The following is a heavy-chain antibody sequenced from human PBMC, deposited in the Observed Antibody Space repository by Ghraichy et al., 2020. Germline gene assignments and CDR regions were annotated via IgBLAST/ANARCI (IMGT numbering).Heavy chain of an antibody. CDR3: AGDRGYCGSDCYFDS. CDR1: GASVSSTTW. Sequence: SETLSLTCSVSGASVSSTTWWTWVRQAPGKGLELIGQIYGSGGTNYNPSLGSRVTMSIDKSKNQFSLNLRSVTAADTAVYYCAGDRGYCGSDCYFDSWGQGALVTVSS. V-gene: IGHV4-4*02. CDR2: IYGSGGT. J-gene: IGHJ5*01. D-gene: IGHD2-21*02.